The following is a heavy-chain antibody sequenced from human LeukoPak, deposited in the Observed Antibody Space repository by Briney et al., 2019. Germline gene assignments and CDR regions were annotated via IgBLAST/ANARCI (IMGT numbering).Heavy chain of an antibody. CDR3: AKAHVGATLRSPLGY. D-gene: IGHD1-26*01. J-gene: IGHJ4*02. CDR1: GFTFSTYA. CDR2: ISGSGGST. V-gene: IGHV3-23*01. Sequence: GGSLRLSCAASGFTFSTYAMSWVRQDPGKGLEWVSAISGSGGSTYYADSVKGRFTISRDNSKNTLYLQMNSLRAEDTAVYYCAKAHVGATLRSPLGYWGQGTLVTVSS.